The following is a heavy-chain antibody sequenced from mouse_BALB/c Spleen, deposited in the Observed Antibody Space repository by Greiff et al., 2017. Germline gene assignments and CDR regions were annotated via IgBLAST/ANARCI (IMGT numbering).Heavy chain of an antibody. V-gene: IGHV3-8*02. J-gene: IGHJ2*01. Sequence: DVKVEESGPSLVKPSQTLSLTCSVTGDSITSGYWNWIRKFPGNKLEYMGYISYSGSTYYNPSLKSRISITRDTSKNQYYLQLNSVTTEDTATYYCARSNYYGYRDYFDYWGQGTTLTVSS. CDR1: GDSITSGY. D-gene: IGHD1-2*01. CDR3: ARSNYYGYRDYFDY. CDR2: ISYSGST.